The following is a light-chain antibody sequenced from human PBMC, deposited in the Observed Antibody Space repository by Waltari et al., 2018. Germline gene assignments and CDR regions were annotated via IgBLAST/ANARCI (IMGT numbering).Light chain of an antibody. CDR1: QTIRSW. V-gene: IGKV1-5*03. J-gene: IGKJ1*01. CDR3: QQYNSLWT. CDR2: KAS. Sequence: DIQMTQSPSTLSASVGDSVTITCRASQTIRSWLAWYQQKPGKAPKLLIYKASSLESGVPSRFSGSGSGTEFTLTINSLQPDDFATYYCQQYNSLWTFGQGTKVEIK.